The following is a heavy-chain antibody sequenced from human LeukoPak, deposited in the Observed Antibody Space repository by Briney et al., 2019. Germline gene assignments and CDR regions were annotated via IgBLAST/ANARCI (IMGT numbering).Heavy chain of an antibody. CDR3: ARGSSSWYDAFDI. Sequence: GGSLRLSCAASGFTFSSYWMSWVRQAPGKGLEWVANIKQDGSEKYYVDSVKGRFTISRDNAKNSLYLQMNSLRAEDTAVYYCARGSSSWYDAFDIWGQGTMVTVSS. J-gene: IGHJ3*02. CDR1: GFTFSSYW. V-gene: IGHV3-7*01. CDR2: IKQDGSEK. D-gene: IGHD6-13*01.